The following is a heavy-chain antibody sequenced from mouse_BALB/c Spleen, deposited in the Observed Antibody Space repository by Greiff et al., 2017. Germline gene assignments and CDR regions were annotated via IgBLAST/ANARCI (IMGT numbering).Heavy chain of an antibody. CDR1: GFTFSDYY. CDR3: ARGDGSSSWFAY. V-gene: IGHV5-4*02. J-gene: IGHJ3*01. CDR2: ISDGGSYT. Sequence: EVQLVESGGGLVKPGGSLKLSCAASGFTFSDYYMYWVRQTPEKRLEWVATISDGGSYTYYPDSVKGRFTISRDNAKNNLYLQMSSLKSEDTAMYYCARGDGSSSWFAYWGQGTLVTVSA. D-gene: IGHD1-1*01.